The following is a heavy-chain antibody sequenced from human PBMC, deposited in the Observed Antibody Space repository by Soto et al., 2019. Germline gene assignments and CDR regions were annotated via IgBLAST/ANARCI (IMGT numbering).Heavy chain of an antibody. CDR3: ASGDFWSGYSDY. D-gene: IGHD3-3*01. Sequence: ETLSLTCTVSGGSIRSSDYYWGWIRQPPGEGLEWIGNINSGGSAYYYPSLRSRVTISVDTSKNQFSLRLSSVTAADTAVYYWASGDFWSGYSDYWGQGTLVTVYS. CDR2: INSGGSA. V-gene: IGHV4-39*01. J-gene: IGHJ4*02. CDR1: GGSIRSSDYY.